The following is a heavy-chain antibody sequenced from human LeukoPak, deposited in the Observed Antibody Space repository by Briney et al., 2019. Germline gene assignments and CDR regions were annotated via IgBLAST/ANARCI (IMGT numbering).Heavy chain of an antibody. Sequence: GGSLRLSCAASGFTFSSYSMNWVRQAPGKGLEWVSSISSSSSYIYYADSVKGRFTISRDNAKNSLYLQMNSLRAEDTAVYYCARADAGDIVVTEWGQGTLVTVSS. CDR1: GFTFSSYS. CDR2: ISSSSSYI. CDR3: ARADAGDIVVTE. J-gene: IGHJ4*02. D-gene: IGHD2-15*01. V-gene: IGHV3-21*01.